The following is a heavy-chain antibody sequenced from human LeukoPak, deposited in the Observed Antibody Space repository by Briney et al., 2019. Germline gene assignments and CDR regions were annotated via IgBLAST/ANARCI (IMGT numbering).Heavy chain of an antibody. CDR2: MTPNSGDT. Sequence: GAAVKDSCKASGYTLTNYNLNWVRQAVGQGLERRGWMTPNSGDTDFAQKFQGRVTMTRETSISTAYMELRSLRSEDTAIYYCARGYNTAGYNYYYMDVWGEGTTVTVSS. CDR3: ARGYNTAGYNYYYMDV. V-gene: IGHV1-8*01. D-gene: IGHD1-1*01. CDR1: GYTLTNYN. J-gene: IGHJ6*03.